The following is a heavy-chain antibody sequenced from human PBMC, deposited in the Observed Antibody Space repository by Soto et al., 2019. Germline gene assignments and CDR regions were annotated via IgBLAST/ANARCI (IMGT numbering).Heavy chain of an antibody. D-gene: IGHD5-12*01. Sequence: VQLLESGGGLVQPGGSLRLSCAASGFTFSSYAMSWVRQAPGKGLEWVSAISGSGGSTYYADSVKGRFTISRDNSKNTLYLQMNSLRAEDTAVYYCAKGGKNIVATKAPFDYWGQGTLVTVSS. CDR1: GFTFSSYA. V-gene: IGHV3-23*01. CDR2: ISGSGGST. J-gene: IGHJ4*02. CDR3: AKGGKNIVATKAPFDY.